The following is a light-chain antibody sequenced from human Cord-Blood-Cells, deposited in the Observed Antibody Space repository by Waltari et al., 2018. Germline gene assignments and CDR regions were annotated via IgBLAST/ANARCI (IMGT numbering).Light chain of an antibody. CDR1: RSDVGGYNF. CDR2: DVS. CDR3: CSYAGSYTLV. Sequence: QSALTQPRSVSGSPGPSVTITCTVTRSDVGGYNFVSWYHQHPGKAPKLMIYDVSKRPSGVPDRFSGSKSGNTASLTISGLQAEDEADYYCCSYAGSYTLVFGGGTKLTVL. V-gene: IGLV2-11*01. J-gene: IGLJ2*01.